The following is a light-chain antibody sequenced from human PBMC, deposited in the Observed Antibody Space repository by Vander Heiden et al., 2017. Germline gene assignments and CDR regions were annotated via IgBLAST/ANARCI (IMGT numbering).Light chain of an antibody. CDR3: QQCDSTPRT. V-gene: IGKV1-39*01. Sequence: DIQMTQFPSSLSASVGDRVTITCRASQSISSYLNWYQQKPGKAPKLLIYAASSLQSGVPSRFSGSGSGTDFTLTISRLQPEDFATYYCQQCDSTPRTFGQGTKVEIK. CDR2: AAS. J-gene: IGKJ1*01. CDR1: QSISSY.